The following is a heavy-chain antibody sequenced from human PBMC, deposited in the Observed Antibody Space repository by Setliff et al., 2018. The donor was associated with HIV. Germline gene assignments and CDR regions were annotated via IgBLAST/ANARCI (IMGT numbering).Heavy chain of an antibody. Sequence: SETLSLTCAVYGGSLSGYDWSWIRQSPGKGLEWIGEINQSGNTNYNSPLKSRVTISVDTSKNQFSLKVTSATATDSAVYYCARGYFWSGYRKYNWFDPWGQGTLVTVSS. CDR2: INQSGNT. D-gene: IGHD3-3*01. J-gene: IGHJ5*02. CDR3: ARGYFWSGYRKYNWFDP. CDR1: GGSLSGYD. V-gene: IGHV4-34*01.